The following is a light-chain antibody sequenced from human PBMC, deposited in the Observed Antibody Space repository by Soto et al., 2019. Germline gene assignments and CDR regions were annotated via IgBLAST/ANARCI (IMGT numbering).Light chain of an antibody. CDR2: GNS. V-gene: IGLV1-40*01. J-gene: IGLJ3*02. CDR1: SSNIGAGYN. CDR3: QSYDSSLSGWV. Sequence: QSVLTQPPSVSGAPGQRVTISCTGSSSNIGAGYNVHWYQQLPGTAPKLLIYGNSNRPSGVPDRFSGSKSGTSASLAITGLQAXDXAXXYCQSYDSSLSGWVFGGGTQLTVL.